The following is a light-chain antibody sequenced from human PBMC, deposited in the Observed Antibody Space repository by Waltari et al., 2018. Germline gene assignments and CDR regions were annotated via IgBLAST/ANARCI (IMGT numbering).Light chain of an antibody. V-gene: IGKV1-5*03. CDR3: QQYNTFPFT. Sequence: DIQMTQSPSTLSASVGDRVTITCRASQSISVWLAWDQQKPGKAPKLLIYKASSLESGVPSRFSGSGSGTEFTLTISSLQPDDFATYYCQQYNTFPFTFGPGTKVDIK. CDR1: QSISVW. J-gene: IGKJ3*01. CDR2: KAS.